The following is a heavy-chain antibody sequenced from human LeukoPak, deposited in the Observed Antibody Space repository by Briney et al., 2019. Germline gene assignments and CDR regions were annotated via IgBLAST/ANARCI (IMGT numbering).Heavy chain of an antibody. Sequence: GGSPRLPCAASGFTFSNYAMSWVRQAPGKGLEWVSAISSSGRTTYYADSVKGRFTISRDNAKNTLYLQSNSLRAEDTAVYYCAKYDVKTLSVWGQGTLVTVSS. CDR1: GFTFSNYA. J-gene: IGHJ4*02. CDR2: ISSSGRTT. V-gene: IGHV3-23*01. CDR3: AKYDVKTLSV. D-gene: IGHD1-1*01.